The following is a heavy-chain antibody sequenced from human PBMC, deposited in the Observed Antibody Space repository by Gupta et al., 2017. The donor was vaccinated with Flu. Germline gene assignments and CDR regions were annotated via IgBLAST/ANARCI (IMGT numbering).Heavy chain of an antibody. Sequence: QVQLVQSGAEVKKPGSSVKVSCKASANTFSSYAISWVRQALGQGLEWMGGIIPTFGTPKYAQKFQGRVTITAGELPSTAYMELRSLRSEDTAVYYCARGDGDSSGYYYSGFFQKWGQGTLVTVSS. J-gene: IGHJ1*01. CDR2: IIPTFGTP. CDR3: ARGDGDSSGYYYSGFFQK. CDR1: ANTFSSYA. V-gene: IGHV1-69*01. D-gene: IGHD3-22*01.